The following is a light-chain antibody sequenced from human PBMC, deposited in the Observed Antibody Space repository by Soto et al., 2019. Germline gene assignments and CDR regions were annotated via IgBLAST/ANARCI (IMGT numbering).Light chain of an antibody. CDR1: KRISSY. Sequence: DIQMTQSPSSLSASVGDRVTIPCRASKRISSYLNWYQQKPGKAPKLLIYAASSLQSGVPSRFSGSGSGTDFTLTISSLQPEDFATYYCQQSYSTPTFGQGTKVEIK. CDR2: AAS. J-gene: IGKJ1*01. V-gene: IGKV1-39*01. CDR3: QQSYSTPT.